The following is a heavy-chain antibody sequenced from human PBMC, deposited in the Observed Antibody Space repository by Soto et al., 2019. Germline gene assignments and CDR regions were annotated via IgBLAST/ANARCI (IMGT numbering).Heavy chain of an antibody. CDR1: GFTFSSYG. Sequence: GGSLRLSCAASGFTFSSYGMHWVRQAPGKGLEWVAVIWYDGSNKYYSDSVKGRFTISRDNSKNTPYLQMNSRRAADTAVYYCARGPDIVVVPAAISADYYYYYMDVWGKGTTVTVSS. CDR3: ARGPDIVVVPAAISADYYYYYMDV. J-gene: IGHJ6*03. V-gene: IGHV3-33*01. D-gene: IGHD2-2*02. CDR2: IWYDGSNK.